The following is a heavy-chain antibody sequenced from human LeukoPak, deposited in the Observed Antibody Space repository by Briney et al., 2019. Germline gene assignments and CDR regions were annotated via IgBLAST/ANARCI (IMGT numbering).Heavy chain of an antibody. Sequence: SETLSLTCTVSDGSISTYYWSWIRQPPGKRLEWIGYMYYTGSTSYNPSLKSRVTISVDTSKNQLSLKLTSVTAADTAVYYCAREVWDYGGSKGLFDYWGQGTPVTVSS. CDR2: MYYTGST. V-gene: IGHV4-59*01. CDR1: DGSISTYY. J-gene: IGHJ4*02. CDR3: AREVWDYGGSKGLFDY. D-gene: IGHD4-23*01.